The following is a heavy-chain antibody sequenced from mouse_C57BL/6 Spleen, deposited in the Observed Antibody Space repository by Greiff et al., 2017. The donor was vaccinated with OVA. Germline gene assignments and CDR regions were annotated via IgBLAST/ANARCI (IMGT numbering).Heavy chain of an antibody. V-gene: IGHV1-50*01. J-gene: IGHJ1*03. CDR3: ASPLYSTVVAHWYFEV. CDR2: IDPSDSYT. CDR1: GYTFTSYW. Sequence: QVQLQQPGAELVKPGASVKLSCKASGYTFTSYWMQWVKQRPGQGLEWIGEIDPSDSYTNYNQKFKGKATLTVDTSSSTAYMQLSSLTSEDSAVYYCASPLYSTVVAHWYFEVWGTGTTVTVSS. D-gene: IGHD1-1*01.